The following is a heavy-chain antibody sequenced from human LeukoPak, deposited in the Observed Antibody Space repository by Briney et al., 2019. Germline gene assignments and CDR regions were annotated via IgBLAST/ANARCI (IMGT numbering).Heavy chain of an antibody. CDR3: ARQKLLEMATISSFDY. V-gene: IGHV4-39*01. J-gene: IGHJ4*02. CDR2: IYYSGST. Sequence: PSETLSLTCTVSGGSISSSSYYWGWIRQPPGKGLEWIGSIYYSGSTYYNPSLKSRVTISVDTSKNQFSLKLSSVTAADTAVYYCARQKLLEMATISSFDYWGQGTLVTVSS. D-gene: IGHD5-24*01. CDR1: GGSISSSSYY.